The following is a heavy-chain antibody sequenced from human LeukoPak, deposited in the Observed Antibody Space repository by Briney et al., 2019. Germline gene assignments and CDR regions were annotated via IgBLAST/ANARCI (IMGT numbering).Heavy chain of an antibody. Sequence: ASVKVSCKASGYTFTGYYMYWVRQAPGQGLEWMGWINPNSGGTNYAQKFQGRVTMTRDTSISTVYMELSSLRSDDTAVYYCARYYYYDSSGYYAVDIWGQGTMVTVSS. CDR1: GYTFTGYY. D-gene: IGHD3-22*01. CDR3: ARYYYYDSSGYYAVDI. V-gene: IGHV1-2*02. J-gene: IGHJ3*02. CDR2: INPNSGGT.